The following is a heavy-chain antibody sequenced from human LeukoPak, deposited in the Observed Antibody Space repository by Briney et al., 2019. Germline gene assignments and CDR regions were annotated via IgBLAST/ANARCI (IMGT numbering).Heavy chain of an antibody. V-gene: IGHV3-74*01. CDR3: ATFTRWQADY. Sequence: GGSLRLSCAASGFTFSSYWMHWVRQAPGKGLVWVSRINIDGSSTSYADSVKGRFTISRDNAKNTLYLQMNSLRAEDTAVYYCATFTRWQADYWGQGTLVTVSS. CDR1: GFTFSSYW. CDR2: INIDGSST. J-gene: IGHJ4*02. D-gene: IGHD4-23*01.